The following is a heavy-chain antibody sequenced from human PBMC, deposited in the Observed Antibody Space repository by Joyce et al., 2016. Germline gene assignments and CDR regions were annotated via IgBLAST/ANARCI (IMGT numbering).Heavy chain of an antibody. V-gene: IGHV1-69*01. Sequence: QVQLVQSGPEVKKPGSSVKVSCKASGGTFSKHAISWLRQAPGQGLEWMGGITPVFGAASYAQKFQGRVPVTADDSTSTAFVEFSSLRSDDTGVYYCAFPRGAPSHDAFDIWGQGTMVTVSS. CDR3: AFPRGAPSHDAFDI. CDR1: GGTFSKHA. CDR2: ITPVFGAA. J-gene: IGHJ3*02.